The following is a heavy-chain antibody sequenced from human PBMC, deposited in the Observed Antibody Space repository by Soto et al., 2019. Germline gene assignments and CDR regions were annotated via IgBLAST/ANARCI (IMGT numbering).Heavy chain of an antibody. CDR3: ARIPGDGYNRDFDY. V-gene: IGHV1-69*13. D-gene: IGHD5-12*01. Sequence: SVKVSCKASGGTFSSYAISWVRQAPGQGLEWMGGIIPIFGTANYAQKFQGRVTITADGSTSTAYMELSSLRSEDTAVYCCARIPGDGYNRDFDYWGQGTLVTVSS. J-gene: IGHJ4*02. CDR2: IIPIFGTA. CDR1: GGTFSSYA.